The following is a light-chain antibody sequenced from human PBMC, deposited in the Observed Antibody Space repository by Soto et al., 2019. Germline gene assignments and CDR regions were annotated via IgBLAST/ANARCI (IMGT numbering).Light chain of an antibody. CDR3: QQYNSYST. Sequence: DIQITQSPSTLCASVGDRITSTCRASQSISTWLAWYQQKPGKAPKLLIYDASSLESGVPSRLSGSGSGTAFTLTISSLQPEDFASYYCQQYNSYSTLGQGTKVDIK. J-gene: IGKJ1*01. CDR2: DAS. V-gene: IGKV1-5*01. CDR1: QSISTW.